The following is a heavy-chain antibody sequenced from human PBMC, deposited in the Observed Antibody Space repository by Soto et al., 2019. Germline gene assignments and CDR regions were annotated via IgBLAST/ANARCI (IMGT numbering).Heavy chain of an antibody. CDR2: IFPIFGTA. D-gene: IGHD4-17*01. CDR3: ARGEGVYAVTPKNGMDV. CDR1: GGTFSSYA. Sequence: QVQLVQSGAEVKKPGSSVKVSCTASGGTFSSYAISWVRQAPGQGLEWMGGIFPIFGTANYAQKFQGRVTITADESTSTAYMELSSLRSEDTAVYYCARGEGVYAVTPKNGMDVWGQGTTVTVSS. V-gene: IGHV1-69*01. J-gene: IGHJ6*02.